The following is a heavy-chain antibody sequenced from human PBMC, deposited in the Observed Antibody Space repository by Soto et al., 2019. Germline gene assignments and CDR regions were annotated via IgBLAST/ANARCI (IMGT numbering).Heavy chain of an antibody. CDR3: AGEICVYYGSWSCLIDY. J-gene: IGHJ4*02. CDR2: IYYRGSN. V-gene: IGHV4-31*03. Sequence: QVQLQESGPGLVKPSQTLSLTCTVSGGSISSGGYYWSWIRQHTGKGLEWIGYIYYRGSNYYNPSLMSGVTISVHTSKNQFSLKLSSVTAADTAVYYCAGEICVYYGSWSCLIDYWGQGTLVTVSS. CDR1: GGSISSGGYY. D-gene: IGHD3-10*01.